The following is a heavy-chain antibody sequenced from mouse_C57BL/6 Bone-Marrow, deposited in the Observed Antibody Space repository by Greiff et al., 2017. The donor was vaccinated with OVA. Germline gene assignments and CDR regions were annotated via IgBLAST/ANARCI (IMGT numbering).Heavy chain of an antibody. CDR3: ARYNYYGSSYYAMDY. CDR2: IRNKANGYTT. J-gene: IGHJ4*01. Sequence: DVMLVESGGGLVQPGGSLSLSCAASGFTFTDYYMSWVRQPPGKALEWLGFIRNKANGYTTEYSASVKGRFTISRDNSQSILYLQMNALRAEDSATYYCARYNYYGSSYYAMDYWGQGTSVTVSS. CDR1: GFTFTDYY. V-gene: IGHV7-3*01. D-gene: IGHD1-1*01.